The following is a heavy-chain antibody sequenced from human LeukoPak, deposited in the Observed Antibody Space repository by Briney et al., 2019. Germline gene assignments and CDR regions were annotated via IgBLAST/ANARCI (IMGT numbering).Heavy chain of an antibody. CDR3: ARDRGDRGWLNDAFDI. CDR2: ISSSSSYI. CDR1: GFTFSSNS. V-gene: IGHV3-21*01. D-gene: IGHD3-22*01. J-gene: IGHJ3*02. Sequence: GGSLRLSCAASGFTFSSNSMNWVRQAPGKGLGWVSSISSSSSYIYYADSVKGRFTISRDNAKNSLYLQMISLRAEDTAVYYCARDRGDRGWLNDAFDIWGQGTMVTVSS.